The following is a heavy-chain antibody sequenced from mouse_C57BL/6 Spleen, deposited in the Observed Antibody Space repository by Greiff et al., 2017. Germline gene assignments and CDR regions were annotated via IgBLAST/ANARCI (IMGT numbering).Heavy chain of an antibody. J-gene: IGHJ2*01. CDR3: ASMVTLDY. CDR1: GYTFPDYY. CDR2: INPNNGGT. V-gene: IGHV1-26*01. Sequence: EVQLQQSGPELVKPGASVKISCKASGYTFPDYYMNWVKQSHGKSLEWIGDINPNNGGTSYNQKFKGKATLTVDKSSSTAYMELRSLTSEDSAVYYCASMVTLDYWGQGTTLTVSS. D-gene: IGHD2-2*01.